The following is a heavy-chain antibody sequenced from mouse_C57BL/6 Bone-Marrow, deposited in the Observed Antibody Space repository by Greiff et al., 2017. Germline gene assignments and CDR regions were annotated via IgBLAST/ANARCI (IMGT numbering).Heavy chain of an antibody. CDR2: IDPNSGGT. CDR3: ARSRRRYYFDY. D-gene: IGHD1-2*01. Sequence: QVHVKQPGAELVKPGASVKLSCKASGYTFTSYWMHWVKQRPGRGLEWIGRIDPNSGGTKYNEKFKSKATLTVDKPSSTAYMQLSSLTSADSAVYYCARSRRRYYFDYWGQGTTLTGSS. CDR1: GYTFTSYW. V-gene: IGHV1-72*01. J-gene: IGHJ2*01.